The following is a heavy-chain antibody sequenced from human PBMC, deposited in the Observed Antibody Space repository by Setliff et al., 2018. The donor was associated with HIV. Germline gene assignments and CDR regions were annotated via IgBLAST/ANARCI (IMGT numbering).Heavy chain of an antibody. V-gene: IGHV4-59*12. Sequence: SETLSLTCTVSGGSISSYYWSWIRQPPGKGLEWIGYIYYSGSTNYNPSLKSRVTISVDTSKNQFSLKLTSVTAADTAVYYCARYKYFYDSGGRGLDYWGQGTLVTVSS. CDR2: IYYSGST. J-gene: IGHJ4*02. CDR3: ARYKYFYDSGGRGLDY. D-gene: IGHD3-22*01. CDR1: GGSISSYY.